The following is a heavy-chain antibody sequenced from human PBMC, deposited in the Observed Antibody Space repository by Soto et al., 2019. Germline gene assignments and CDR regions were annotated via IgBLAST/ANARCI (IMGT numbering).Heavy chain of an antibody. J-gene: IGHJ6*02. Sequence: ASVKVSCKASGYTFTSYAMHWVRQAPGQRLEWMGWINAGNGNTKYSQKFQGRVTITRDTSASTAYMELGSLRSEDTAVYYCARDLEGNDILTGYYISIYYYGMDVCGQGTTVTVSS. D-gene: IGHD3-9*01. CDR2: INAGNGNT. V-gene: IGHV1-3*01. CDR1: GYTFTSYA. CDR3: ARDLEGNDILTGYYISIYYYGMDV.